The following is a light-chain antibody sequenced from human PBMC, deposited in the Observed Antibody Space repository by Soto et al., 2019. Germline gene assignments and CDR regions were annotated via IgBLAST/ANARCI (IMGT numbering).Light chain of an antibody. V-gene: IGKV3-15*01. CDR2: GAS. Sequence: EIVMTQSPATLSVSPGERATLSCRASHSVSSNLAWYQQKPGQAPRLFISGASTRATGIPARFSGSGSGAEFSLTISSLQSEDFAVYYCQQYYDWPLTVGGGTKVDSK. CDR3: QQYYDWPLT. J-gene: IGKJ4*01. CDR1: HSVSSN.